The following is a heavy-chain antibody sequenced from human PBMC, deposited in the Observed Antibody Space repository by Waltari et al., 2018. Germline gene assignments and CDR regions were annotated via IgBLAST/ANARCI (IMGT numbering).Heavy chain of an antibody. CDR1: GFTFSSYA. D-gene: IGHD4-17*01. V-gene: IGHV3-23*01. CDR2: IRGRGGST. Sequence: EVQLLESGGGLVQPGGSLRLSCAASGFTFSSYAMSWLRKAQGKGLEWVSAIRGRGGSTYYADSVKGRFTISRDNSKNTLYLQMNSLRAEDTAVYYCAKEVWITVTTDWFDPWGQGTLVTVSS. CDR3: AKEVWITVTTDWFDP. J-gene: IGHJ5*02.